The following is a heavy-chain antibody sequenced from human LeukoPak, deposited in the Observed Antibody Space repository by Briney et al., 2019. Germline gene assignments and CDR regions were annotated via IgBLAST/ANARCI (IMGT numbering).Heavy chain of an antibody. Sequence: SETLSLTCTVSGGSISSYYWSWIRQPPGKGVEWIGYIYYSGSTNYNPSLKSRVTISVDTSKNQFSLKLSSVTAADTAVYYCARKNSSGWYGWFDPWGQGTLVTVSS. J-gene: IGHJ5*02. D-gene: IGHD6-19*01. V-gene: IGHV4-59*01. CDR1: GGSISSYY. CDR2: IYYSGST. CDR3: ARKNSSGWYGWFDP.